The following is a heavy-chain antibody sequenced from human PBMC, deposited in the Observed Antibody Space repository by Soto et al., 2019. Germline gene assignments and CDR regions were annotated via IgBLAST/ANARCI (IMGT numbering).Heavy chain of an antibody. V-gene: IGHV3-9*01. CDR1: GFTFDDYA. D-gene: IGHD6-13*01. Sequence: EVQLVESGGGLVQPGRSLRLSCAASGFTFDDYAMHWVRQVPGKGLEWVSGINWNSGSIGYGDSVKGRFAISRDNAKNSLHLQMNSLSAEDTAFYYCVKEESNNWYSGHFRHWGQGTLVTGSS. J-gene: IGHJ1*01. CDR2: INWNSGSI. CDR3: VKEESNNWYSGHFRH.